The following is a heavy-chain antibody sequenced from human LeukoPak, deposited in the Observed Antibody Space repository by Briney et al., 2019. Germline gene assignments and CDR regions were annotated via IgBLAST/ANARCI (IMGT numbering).Heavy chain of an antibody. Sequence: PGGSLRLSCAASGFTFCSYAMHWVRQAPGKGLEWVAVISYDGSNKYYADSVKGRFTISRDNSKNTLYLQMNSLRAEDTAVYYCARESGSYYFDYWGQGTLVTVSS. CDR2: ISYDGSNK. CDR1: GFTFCSYA. CDR3: ARESGSYYFDY. D-gene: IGHD1-26*01. V-gene: IGHV3-30-3*01. J-gene: IGHJ4*02.